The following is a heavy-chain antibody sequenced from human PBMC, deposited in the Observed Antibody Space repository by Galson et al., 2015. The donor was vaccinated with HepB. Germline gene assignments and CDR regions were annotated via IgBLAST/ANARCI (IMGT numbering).Heavy chain of an antibody. D-gene: IGHD3-3*01. CDR3: ARDSPRGFLEWFGISADSYYGMDV. Sequence: SLRLSCAASGFTFSRSCLHWVRQAPGRGLVWVSRISSDGRTTSYADSVRGRFTISRDNAKNTLFLQMNTLSVEDTAVYYCARDSPRGFLEWFGISADSYYGMDVWGQGTTVTVSS. CDR2: ISSDGRTT. V-gene: IGHV3-74*01. CDR1: GFTFSRSC. J-gene: IGHJ6*02.